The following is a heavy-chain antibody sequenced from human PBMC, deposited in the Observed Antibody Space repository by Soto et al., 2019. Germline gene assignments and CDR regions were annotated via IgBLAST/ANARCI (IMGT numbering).Heavy chain of an antibody. J-gene: IGHJ4*02. CDR3: AADPYCGGDCYFDY. CDR2: IVVASGNT. D-gene: IGHD2-21*02. V-gene: IGHV1-58*01. CDR1: GFTFFTSA. Sequence: GASVKVSCKASGFTFFTSALQWVRQARGQRLEWIGWIVVASGNTNYAQQFQERVTITRDMSTNTAYMELSSLRSEDTAVYYCAADPYCGGDCYFDYWGQGIMVTVSS.